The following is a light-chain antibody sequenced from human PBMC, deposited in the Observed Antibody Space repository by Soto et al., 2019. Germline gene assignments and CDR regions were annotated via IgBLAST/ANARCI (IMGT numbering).Light chain of an antibody. CDR1: SSDVGGYNY. CDR3: SSYTSSSTPYV. J-gene: IGLJ1*01. CDR2: EVN. V-gene: IGLV2-8*01. Sequence: QSVLAQPPSASGSPGQSVTISCTGTSSDVGGYNYVSWYQQHPGKAPKLIMFEVNKRPSGVPDRFSGSKSGNTASLTVSGLQAEDEADYYCSSYTSSSTPYVFGTGTKVTVL.